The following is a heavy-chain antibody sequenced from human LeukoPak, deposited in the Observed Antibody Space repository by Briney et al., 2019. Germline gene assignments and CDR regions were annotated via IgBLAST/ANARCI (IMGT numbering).Heavy chain of an antibody. D-gene: IGHD3-10*01. V-gene: IGHV3-30*04. Sequence: PGRSQRLSCTASGFTFTSYAMHWLRQAPGKGLEWVAVISYDGSNKYIADSVKGRFTISRDNSKNTLYLQMNSLRTEDRAMYYCARADGSGSYYSVPFDWGQGTLVTVSS. J-gene: IGHJ4*02. CDR1: GFTFTSYA. CDR3: ARADGSGSYYSVPFD. CDR2: ISYDGSNK.